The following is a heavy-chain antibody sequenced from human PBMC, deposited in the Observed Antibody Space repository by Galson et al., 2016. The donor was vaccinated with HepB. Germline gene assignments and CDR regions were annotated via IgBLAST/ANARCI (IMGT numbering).Heavy chain of an antibody. V-gene: IGHV4-34*01. CDR1: GGSFSGYY. J-gene: IGHJ6*03. Sequence: SETLSLTCAVYGGSFSGYYWSWIRQPPGKGLEWIGEINLSGNTNYNPSLKSRVTISLETSKNQFSLKLSSVTAADTAVYYCARVQKGVVVTWYYYCVDVWGKGTTVTVSS. CDR3: ARVQKGVVVTWYYYCVDV. D-gene: IGHD2-2*01. CDR2: INLSGNT.